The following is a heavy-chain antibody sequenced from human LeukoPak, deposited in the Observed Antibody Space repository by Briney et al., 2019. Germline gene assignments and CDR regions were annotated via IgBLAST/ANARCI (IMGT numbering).Heavy chain of an antibody. V-gene: IGHV3-30*03. D-gene: IGHD3-10*01. CDR3: ASGRALLWFGVPGAPPRYYYYGMDV. Sequence: GGSLRLSCAASGFTFSSYGMHWVRQAPGKGLEWVAVISYDGSNKYYADSVKGRFTISRDNSKNTLYLQMNSLRAEDTAVYYCASGRALLWFGVPGAPPRYYYYGMDVWGQGTTVTVSS. J-gene: IGHJ6*02. CDR1: GFTFSSYG. CDR2: ISYDGSNK.